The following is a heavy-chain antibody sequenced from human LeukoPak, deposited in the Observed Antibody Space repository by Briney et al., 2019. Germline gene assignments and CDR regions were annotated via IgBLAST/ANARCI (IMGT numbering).Heavy chain of an antibody. CDR3: ARDPEYSTRWYPKNWFDP. CDR1: GYTFTDYF. D-gene: IGHD6-13*01. J-gene: IGHJ5*02. CDR2: INLNSGGT. Sequence: ASVKVSCKASGYTFTDYFMHWVRQAPGQGLEWMGWINLNSGGTNYAQKFQGRVTMTRDTSISTAYMELSSLRSDDTAVYYCARDPEYSTRWYPKNWFDPWGQGTLVTVSS. V-gene: IGHV1-2*02.